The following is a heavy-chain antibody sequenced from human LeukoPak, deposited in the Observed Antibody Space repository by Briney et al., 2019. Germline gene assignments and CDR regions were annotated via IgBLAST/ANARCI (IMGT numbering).Heavy chain of an antibody. CDR1: GYSISSGYY. Sequence: SETLSLTCTVSGYSISSGYYWGWIRQPPGKGLEWIGSIYHSGSTYYNPSLKNRVTISVDTSKNQFSLKLSSVTAADTAVYYCAREFGPRGYFDLWGRGTLVTVSS. J-gene: IGHJ2*01. CDR3: AREFGPRGYFDL. CDR2: IYHSGST. V-gene: IGHV4-38-2*02. D-gene: IGHD3-16*01.